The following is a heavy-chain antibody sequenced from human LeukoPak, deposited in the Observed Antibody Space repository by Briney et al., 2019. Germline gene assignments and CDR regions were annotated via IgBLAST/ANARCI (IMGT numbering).Heavy chain of an antibody. CDR1: GYSFTTYG. D-gene: IGHD6-13*01. CDR3: ARDHSSSCQLLDY. Sequence: ASVKVSCKTSGYSFTTYGATWVRQAPRQGLEWMGWISAYNGDTNYAQKFQGRFTMTTDTSTSTANMELRSLRSDDTAVYYCARDHSSSCQLLDYWGQGTLVTISS. J-gene: IGHJ4*02. CDR2: ISAYNGDT. V-gene: IGHV1-18*01.